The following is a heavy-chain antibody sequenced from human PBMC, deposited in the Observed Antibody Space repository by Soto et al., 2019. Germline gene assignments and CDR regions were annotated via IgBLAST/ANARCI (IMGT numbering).Heavy chain of an antibody. CDR2: IYYSGST. D-gene: IGHD2-2*01. Sequence: QVQLQESGPGLVKPSQTLSLTCTVSGGSISSGGYYWSWIRQHPGKGLEWIGYIYYSGSTYYNPSLKSRVNISVDTSKNQFSLKLSSVTAADTAVYYCARGRDCSSTSCYVGVWYFDYWGQGTLVTVSS. CDR1: GGSISSGGYY. CDR3: ARGRDCSSTSCYVGVWYFDY. J-gene: IGHJ4*02. V-gene: IGHV4-31*03.